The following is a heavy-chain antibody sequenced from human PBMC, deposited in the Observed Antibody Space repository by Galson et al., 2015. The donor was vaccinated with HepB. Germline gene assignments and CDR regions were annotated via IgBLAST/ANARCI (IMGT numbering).Heavy chain of an antibody. CDR1: GGSISSYY. D-gene: IGHD1-26*01. CDR3: ARFRGPAGELLSTD. V-gene: IGHV4-59*01. J-gene: IGHJ4*02. Sequence: SETLSLTCTVSGGSISSYYWSWIRQPPGKGLEWIGYIYYSGSTNYNPSLKSRVTISVDTSKNQFSLKLSSVTAADTAVYYCARFRGPAGELLSTDWGQGTLVTVSS. CDR2: IYYSGST.